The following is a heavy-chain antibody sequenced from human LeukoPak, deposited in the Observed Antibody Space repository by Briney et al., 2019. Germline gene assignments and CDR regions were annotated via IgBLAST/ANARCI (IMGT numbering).Heavy chain of an antibody. CDR2: VYYGGTT. Sequence: SETLSLTCSVSGGSISSSGYYWGWIRQPPGKGLEWIGSVYYGGTTYYNPSLKSRVTISVDTSKNQFSLRLSSVTAADTAVYYCAREYSSSRYGYWGQGTLVSVSS. CDR1: GGSISSSGYY. D-gene: IGHD6-13*01. CDR3: AREYSSSRYGY. J-gene: IGHJ4*02. V-gene: IGHV4-39*07.